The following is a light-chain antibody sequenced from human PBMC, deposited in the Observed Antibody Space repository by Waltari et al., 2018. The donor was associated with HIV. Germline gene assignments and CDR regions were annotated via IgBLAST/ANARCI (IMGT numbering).Light chain of an antibody. Sequence: QSVLTQPPSVSATPAQMVTISCSGRTDKPADDIVSWYQHLPGAAPKLLIYDNAKRPSGISDRFSGSKSGTSATLGITGLQTGDEADYYCGTWDTSLGAGVFGGGTKLPFL. J-gene: IGLJ3*02. CDR1: TDKPADDI. CDR3: GTWDTSLGAGV. CDR2: DNA. V-gene: IGLV1-51*01.